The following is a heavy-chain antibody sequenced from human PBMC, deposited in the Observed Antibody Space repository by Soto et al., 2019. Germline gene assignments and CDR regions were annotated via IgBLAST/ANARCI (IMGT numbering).Heavy chain of an antibody. CDR1: GFTFSSYA. D-gene: IGHD3-22*01. J-gene: IGHJ5*02. V-gene: IGHV3-23*01. CDR2: ISDSGGNT. CDR3: ARVSLTYYYELNWFDP. Sequence: PGGSLRLSCAASGFTFSSYAMSWVRQAPGKGLEWVSAISDSGGNTYYADSVKGRFTISRDNSKNTLYLQMNSLRAEDTAVYYCARVSLTYYYELNWFDPWGQGTLVTVSS.